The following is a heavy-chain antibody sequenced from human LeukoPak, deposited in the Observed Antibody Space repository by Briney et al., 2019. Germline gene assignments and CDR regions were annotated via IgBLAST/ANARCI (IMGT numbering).Heavy chain of an antibody. CDR2: ISGSGGST. CDR1: GFTFSSYA. D-gene: IGHD3-9*01. CDR3: AKGGYDILTGYYISYWFDP. Sequence: PGGSLRLSCAASGFTFSSYAMSWVRQAPGKGLEWVSAISGSGGSTYYADSVKGRFTISRDNSKNTLYLQMNSLRAEDTAVYYCAKGGYDILTGYYISYWFDPWGQGTLVTVSS. V-gene: IGHV3-23*01. J-gene: IGHJ5*02.